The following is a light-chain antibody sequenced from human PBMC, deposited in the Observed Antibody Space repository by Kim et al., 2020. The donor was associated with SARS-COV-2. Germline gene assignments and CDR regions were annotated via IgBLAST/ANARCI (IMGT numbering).Light chain of an antibody. CDR3: QQSYSTPRT. Sequence: SVGDRVTITCRASQSISRYLHWYQQTPGQAPNLLIDAASSLQSGVPSRFSGSGSGTDFTLSISNLQFEDFATYYCQQSYSTPRTFGGGTKVDIK. J-gene: IGKJ4*01. V-gene: IGKV1-39*01. CDR2: AAS. CDR1: QSISRY.